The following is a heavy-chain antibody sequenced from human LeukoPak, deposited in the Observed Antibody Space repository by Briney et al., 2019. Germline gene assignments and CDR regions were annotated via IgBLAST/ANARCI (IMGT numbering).Heavy chain of an antibody. V-gene: IGHV1-69*05. CDR1: GGTFSSYA. D-gene: IGHD1-14*01. Sequence: SVKVSCKASGGTFSSYAISWVRQAPGQGLDWMGGIIPIFGTANYAQKFQGRVTITTDESTGTAYMELSSLRSEDTAVYYCAGDYRDAFDIWGQGTMVTVSS. CDR2: IIPIFGTA. J-gene: IGHJ3*02. CDR3: AGDYRDAFDI.